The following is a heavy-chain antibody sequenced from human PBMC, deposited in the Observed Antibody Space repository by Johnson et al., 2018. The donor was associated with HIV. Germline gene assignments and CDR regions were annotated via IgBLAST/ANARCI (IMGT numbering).Heavy chain of an antibody. D-gene: IGHD4-11*01. CDR3: ANLQSSDFPYAFDV. J-gene: IGHJ3*01. V-gene: IGHV3-48*04. CDR1: GFTFSSYA. CDR2: ISSTASTI. Sequence: EVQLMESGGGLVQPGGSLRLSCAASGFTFSSYAMSWVRQAPGKGLEWVSYISSTASTIYYADSVKGRFTISRDNAKNSLYLQMSSLRAEDTAVYYCANLQSSDFPYAFDVWGQGTMVTVSS.